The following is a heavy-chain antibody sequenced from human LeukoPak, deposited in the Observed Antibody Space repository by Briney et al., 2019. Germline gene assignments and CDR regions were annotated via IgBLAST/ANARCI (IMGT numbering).Heavy chain of an antibody. V-gene: IGHV4-34*09. D-gene: IGHD1-26*01. CDR3: ARLVGATLGFDY. CDR2: INHSGST. CDR1: GGSFSGYY. Sequence: PSETLSLTCAVYGGSFSGYYWSWIRQPPGKGLEWIGEINHSGSTYYNPSLKSRVTISVDTSKNQFSLKLSSVTAADTAVYYCARLVGATLGFDYWGQGTLVTVSS. J-gene: IGHJ4*02.